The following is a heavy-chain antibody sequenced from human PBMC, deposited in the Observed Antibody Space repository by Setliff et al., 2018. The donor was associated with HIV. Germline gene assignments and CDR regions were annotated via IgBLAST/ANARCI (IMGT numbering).Heavy chain of an antibody. CDR3: ARGTYDSDY. V-gene: IGHV1-8*02. J-gene: IGHJ4*02. D-gene: IGHD3-22*01. CDR1: GYNFINND. Sequence: ASVKVSCKASGYNFINNDINWVRQATGQGLEWMGWMNPNSGNSGYAQKFQGRVTMTRNTSISTAYMELSSLRSEDTAVYYCARGTYDSDYWGQGTLVTVSS. CDR2: MNPNSGNS.